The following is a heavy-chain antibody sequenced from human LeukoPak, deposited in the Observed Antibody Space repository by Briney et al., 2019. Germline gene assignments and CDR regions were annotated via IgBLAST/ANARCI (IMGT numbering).Heavy chain of an antibody. CDR1: GFTFSSYA. Sequence: GGSLRLSCAASGFTFSSYAMHWVRQAPGKGLEWVAVISYDGSNKYYADSVKGRFTISRDNSKNTLYLQMNSLRAEDTAVYYCATSAAYCSGGSCYSDWGQGTLVTVSS. D-gene: IGHD2-15*01. CDR2: ISYDGSNK. V-gene: IGHV3-30-3*01. J-gene: IGHJ4*02. CDR3: ATSAAYCSGGSCYSD.